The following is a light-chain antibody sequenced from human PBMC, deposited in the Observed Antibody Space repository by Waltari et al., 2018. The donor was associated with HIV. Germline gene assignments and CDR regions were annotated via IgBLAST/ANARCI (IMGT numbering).Light chain of an antibody. J-gene: IGLJ2*01. Sequence: QSALTQPRSVSGSPGQSVIISCAGTGSDGGGYNFVSWYQQPPGKAPKLMIYDVTKRPSGVPDRFSGSKSGNTASLTISGLQAEDEADYYCCSYAGSYTPVIFGGGTKLTVL. V-gene: IGLV2-11*01. CDR1: GSDGGGYNF. CDR2: DVT. CDR3: CSYAGSYTPVI.